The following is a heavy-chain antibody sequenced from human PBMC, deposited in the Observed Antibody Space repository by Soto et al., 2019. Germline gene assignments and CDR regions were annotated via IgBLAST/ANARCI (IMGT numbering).Heavy chain of an antibody. D-gene: IGHD2-15*01. CDR3: ARQYCSAGSCYFDY. Sequence: QVQLVQSGAEVKKPGASVKVSCKASGYTFASNGISGVRQAPGQGLEWMGWISAYNGNTNYAQKLQGRVTMTTDTSTSTAYMELRSLRSDDMAVYYCARQYCSAGSCYFDYWGQGTLVTVSS. V-gene: IGHV1-18*03. CDR1: GYTFASNG. CDR2: ISAYNGNT. J-gene: IGHJ4*02.